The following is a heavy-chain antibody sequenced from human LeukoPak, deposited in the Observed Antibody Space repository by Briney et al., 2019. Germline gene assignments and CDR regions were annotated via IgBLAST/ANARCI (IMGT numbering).Heavy chain of an antibody. V-gene: IGHV4-39*01. CDR1: GGSFSGYY. J-gene: IGHJ4*02. D-gene: IGHD5-18*01. CDR3: ATSFTAIKPIDY. Sequence: PSETLSLTCAVYGGSFSGYYWGWIRQPPGKGLEWIGSIYYSGNTYYNPSLKSRVTISVDTSKIQFSLKLSSVTAADTAVYYCATSFTAIKPIDYWGQGTRVTVSS. CDR2: IYYSGNT.